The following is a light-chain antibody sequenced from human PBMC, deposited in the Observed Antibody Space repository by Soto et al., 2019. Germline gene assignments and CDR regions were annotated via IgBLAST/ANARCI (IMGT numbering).Light chain of an antibody. CDR1: SSDVGNYNV. Sequence: QSVLTQPASVSGAPGQSITISCAGTSSDVGNYNVVSWYQQHPGKAPKLMLYEKNKRPSGVSNRFSGSKSGNTASLTISRFQAEDWAEYHCCSYATGNIDVFGPGTKVTVL. J-gene: IGLJ1*01. CDR3: CSYATGNIDV. CDR2: EKN. V-gene: IGLV2-23*01.